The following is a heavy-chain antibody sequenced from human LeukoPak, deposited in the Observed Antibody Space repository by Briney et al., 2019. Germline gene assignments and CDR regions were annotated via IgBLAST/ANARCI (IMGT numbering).Heavy chain of an antibody. Sequence: ASVKVSCKASGYTFTSYGISWVRQAPGQGLEWMGWISAYNGNTNYAQKLQGRVTMTTDTSTSTAYMELRSLRSDDTAVYYCARDGLEWLPHRPSYMDVWGKGTTVTVSS. CDR1: GYTFTSYG. CDR2: ISAYNGNT. J-gene: IGHJ6*03. CDR3: ARDGLEWLPHRPSYMDV. V-gene: IGHV1-18*01. D-gene: IGHD3-3*01.